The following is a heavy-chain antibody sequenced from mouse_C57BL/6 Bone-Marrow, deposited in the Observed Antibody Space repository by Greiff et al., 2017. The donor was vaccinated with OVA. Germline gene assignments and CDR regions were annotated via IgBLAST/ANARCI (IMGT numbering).Heavy chain of an antibody. CDR3: ARPGTFDY. D-gene: IGHD1-1*01. J-gene: IGHJ2*01. CDR1: GSAFTNYW. CDR2: INPGSGGT. V-gene: IGHV1-54*01. Sequence: QVQLQQSGAELVRPGTSVKVSCKASGSAFTNYWIEWVKQRPGQGLEWIGVINPGSGGTNYNEKFKGKATLTADKSSSTAYMQLSSLTSEDSAVYFCARPGTFDYWGQGTTLTVSS.